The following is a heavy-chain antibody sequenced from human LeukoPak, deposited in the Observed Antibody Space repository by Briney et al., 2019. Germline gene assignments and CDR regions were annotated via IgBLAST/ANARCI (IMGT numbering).Heavy chain of an antibody. J-gene: IGHJ2*01. D-gene: IGHD3-10*01. CDR2: INPNSSGT. CDR1: GYTFTGYY. V-gene: IGHV1-2*04. CDR3: ARATAPITMVRGDWYFDL. Sequence: ASVKVSCKASGYTFTGYYMHWVRQAPGQGLEWMGWINPNSSGTNYAQKFQGWVTMTRDTSISTAYMELSRLRSDDTAVYYCARATAPITMVRGDWYFDLWGRGTLVTVSS.